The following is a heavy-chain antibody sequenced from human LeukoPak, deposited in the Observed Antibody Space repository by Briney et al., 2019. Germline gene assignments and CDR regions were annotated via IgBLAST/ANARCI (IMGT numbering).Heavy chain of an antibody. CDR3: AKAFRRGWERDAFAF. Sequence: AGGSLRLSCAASGFTFSSYSMSWVRQAPGKGLEWVSLISGSGDTTNYADSVKGRFTISRDNSKNTLYLQMNSLGADDTAVYHCAKAFRRGWERDAFAFWGQGTLVTVSS. V-gene: IGHV3-23*01. CDR1: GFTFSSYS. D-gene: IGHD1-26*01. J-gene: IGHJ3*01. CDR2: ISGSGDTT.